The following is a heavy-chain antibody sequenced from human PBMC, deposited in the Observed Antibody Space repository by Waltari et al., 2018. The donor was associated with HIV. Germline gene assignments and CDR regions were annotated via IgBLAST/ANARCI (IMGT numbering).Heavy chain of an antibody. CDR1: GGSISSSSYY. J-gene: IGHJ3*02. CDR2: TYYSGST. CDR3: ARLPRAYYDSSGYYYGAFDI. Sequence: QLQLQESGPGLVKPSETLSLTCTVSGGSISSSSYYWGWIRQPPGKGREWIGSTYYSGSTYYNPSLKSRGTISVDTSKNQFSLKLSSVTAADTAVDYCARLPRAYYDSSGYYYGAFDIWGQGTMVTVSS. D-gene: IGHD3-22*01. V-gene: IGHV4-39*01.